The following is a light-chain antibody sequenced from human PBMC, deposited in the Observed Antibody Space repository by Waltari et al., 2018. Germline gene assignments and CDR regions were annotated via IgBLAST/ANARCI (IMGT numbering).Light chain of an antibody. CDR2: TTS. V-gene: IGKV3-20*01. CDR1: QNVDSRF. Sequence: EIVLTQSPGTLSLSPGERATLSCRASQNVDSRFFPWYQQKAGQAPRLLMHTTSIRASGIPERFSGSGSGTDFTLTISRLEPEDFAVYYCQQYGTLPGTFGQGTRVDIK. CDR3: QQYGTLPGT. J-gene: IGKJ1*01.